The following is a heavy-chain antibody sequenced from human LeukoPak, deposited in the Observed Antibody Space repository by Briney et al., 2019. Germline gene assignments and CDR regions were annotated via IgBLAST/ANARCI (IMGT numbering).Heavy chain of an antibody. CDR2: IKQDGSEK. CDR1: GFTFGSYW. CDR3: ASEPYYDSSGYSDY. V-gene: IGHV3-7*01. Sequence: GGSLRLSCAASGFTFGSYWMSWVRQAPGKGLEWVANIKQDGSEKYYVDSVKGRFTISRDNAKNSLYLQMNSLRAEDTAVYYRASEPYYDSSGYSDYWGQGTLVTVSS. J-gene: IGHJ4*02. D-gene: IGHD3-22*01.